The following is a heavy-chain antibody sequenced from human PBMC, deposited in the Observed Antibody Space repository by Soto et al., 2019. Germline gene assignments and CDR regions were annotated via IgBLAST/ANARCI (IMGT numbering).Heavy chain of an antibody. V-gene: IGHV3-23*01. CDR1: GFTFSSYA. J-gene: IGHJ4*03. CDR2: ISGSGGST. D-gene: IGHD2-2*01. CDR3: AKDSLPIVVVPAAPMYYFDY. Sequence: GGSLRLSCAASGFTFSSYAMSWVRQAPGKGLEWVSAISGSGGSTYYADSVKGRFTISRDNSKNTLYLQMNSLRAEDTAVYYCAKDSLPIVVVPAAPMYYFDYWGQGTMVTVSS.